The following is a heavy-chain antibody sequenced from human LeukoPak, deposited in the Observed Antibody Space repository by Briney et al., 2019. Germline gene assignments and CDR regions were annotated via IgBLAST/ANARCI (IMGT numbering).Heavy chain of an antibody. CDR1: GGSISSYY. Sequence: SETLSLTYTVSGGSISSYYWSWIRQPPGKGLEWIGYIYYSGSTNYNPSLKSRVTISVDTSKNQFSLKLSSVTAADTAVYYCARVYWYFDLWGRGTLVTVSS. CDR3: ARVYWYFDL. J-gene: IGHJ2*01. CDR2: IYYSGST. V-gene: IGHV4-59*08.